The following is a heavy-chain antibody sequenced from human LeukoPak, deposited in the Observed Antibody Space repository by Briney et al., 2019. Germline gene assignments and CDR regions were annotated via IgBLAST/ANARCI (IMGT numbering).Heavy chain of an antibody. J-gene: IGHJ4*02. D-gene: IGHD6-19*01. CDR2: ISVYNGNT. CDR1: GYTFRQYS. Sequence: ASVKVSCKASGYTFRQYSISWVRQAPGQGLEWMGWISVYNGNTNYAQKLQGRVTMTTDTSTNTAYMELRSLGSDDTAVYYCARHQWLYDLWGQGTLVTVSS. V-gene: IGHV1-18*01. CDR3: ARHQWLYDL.